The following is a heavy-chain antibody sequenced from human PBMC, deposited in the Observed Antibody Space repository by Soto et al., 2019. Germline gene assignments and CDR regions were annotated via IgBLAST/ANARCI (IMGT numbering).Heavy chain of an antibody. CDR3: AKDLQAYGDYDYYCYGLDV. CDR1: GFTFSTFG. J-gene: IGHJ6*02. CDR2: ISYDGNNN. Sequence: QLVESGGGVVPPGASLRLSCAASGFTFSTFGMHWVRQTPGKGLEWVAVISYDGNNNVYADSVKGRFTISRDNFKNTEDLVMNNLKVDDTAVYYCAKDLQAYGDYDYYCYGLDVWGQGATVSVSS. D-gene: IGHD4-17*01. V-gene: IGHV3-30*18.